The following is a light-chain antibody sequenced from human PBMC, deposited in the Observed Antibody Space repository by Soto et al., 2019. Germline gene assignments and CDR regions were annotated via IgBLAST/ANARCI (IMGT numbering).Light chain of an antibody. V-gene: IGLV2-14*01. Sequence: HSVLTQPASVSGSPGQSITISCTGTSSYVGGYNVVSWYQQYPGRAPKLMMYDVSNRLSGVSTRFFGSKSGNTASLTISGLQAEDEADYCCKSYSYTATYVFGTGTKLTVL. J-gene: IGLJ1*01. CDR3: KSYSYTATYV. CDR1: SSYVGGYNV. CDR2: DVS.